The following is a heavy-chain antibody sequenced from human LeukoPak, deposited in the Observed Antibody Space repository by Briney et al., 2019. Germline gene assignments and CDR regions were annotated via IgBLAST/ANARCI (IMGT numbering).Heavy chain of an antibody. CDR1: GYTFTNYD. CDR3: ARESRDDYNFGN. D-gene: IGHD5-24*01. V-gene: IGHV1-8*03. Sequence: EASVKVSCKASGYTFTNYDINWVRQATGHGLEWMGWMNPTSGNTGYAQKFQGRVTITRNTSISTAYMEVSSLRSEDTAVYYCARESRDDYNFGNWGQGTLVTVSS. CDR2: MNPTSGNT. J-gene: IGHJ4*02.